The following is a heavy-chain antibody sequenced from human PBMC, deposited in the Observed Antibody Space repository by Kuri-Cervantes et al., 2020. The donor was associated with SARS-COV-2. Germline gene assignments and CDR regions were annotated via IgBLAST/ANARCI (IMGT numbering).Heavy chain of an antibody. CDR2: MYYSGST. Sequence: SETLSLTCTVSGGSISSDYWSWIRQPPGKGLEWIGHMYYSGSTNYNPSLKSRVTISVDTSKNQFSLKLSSVTAADTAVYYCARGGYGDYANWFDPWGQGTLVTVSS. D-gene: IGHD4-17*01. J-gene: IGHJ5*02. CDR3: ARGGYGDYANWFDP. V-gene: IGHV4-59*01. CDR1: GGSISSDY.